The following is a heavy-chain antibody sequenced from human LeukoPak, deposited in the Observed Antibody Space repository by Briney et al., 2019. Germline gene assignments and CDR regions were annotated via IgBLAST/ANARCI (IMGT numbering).Heavy chain of an antibody. Sequence: SGTLSLTCTVSGGSIGSYYWSWIREPPGKGLEGIGYIYYSGSTNYNASLKSRVTISVDTSKNQFSLKLSSVTAADTAVYYCARGGTAHHGYWGQGTLVTVSS. J-gene: IGHJ4*02. CDR1: GGSIGSYY. V-gene: IGHV4-59*13. CDR2: IYYSGST. D-gene: IGHD5-18*01. CDR3: ARGGTAHHGY.